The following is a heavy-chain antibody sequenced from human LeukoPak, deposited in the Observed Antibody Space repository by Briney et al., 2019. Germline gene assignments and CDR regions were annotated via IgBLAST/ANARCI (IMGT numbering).Heavy chain of an antibody. CDR2: INPNSGGT. J-gene: IGHJ4*02. Sequence: ASVKVSCKASGYTFTGYYMHWVRQAPGQGLEWMGWINPNSGGTNYAQKFQGRVTMTRDTSISTAYMELSRLRSDDTAVYYCARAVPIRYCSGGSCYSILGYWGQGTLVTVSS. CDR1: GYTFTGYY. V-gene: IGHV1-2*02. D-gene: IGHD2-15*01. CDR3: ARAVPIRYCSGGSCYSILGY.